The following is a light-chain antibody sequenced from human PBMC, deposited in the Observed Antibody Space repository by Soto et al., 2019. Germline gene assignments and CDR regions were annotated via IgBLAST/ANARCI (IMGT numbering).Light chain of an antibody. Sequence: ILMTQSPYSLSAFVGDRVTITCRASQDIGNFLAWYQQKPGKVPKLLIYAASTLQSGVPSRFSGSGSGTDFTLTISSLQPEDVATYYCQKCKVAPFTFGGGTKV. J-gene: IGKJ4*01. CDR3: QKCKVAPFT. CDR1: QDIGNF. CDR2: AAS. V-gene: IGKV1-27*01.